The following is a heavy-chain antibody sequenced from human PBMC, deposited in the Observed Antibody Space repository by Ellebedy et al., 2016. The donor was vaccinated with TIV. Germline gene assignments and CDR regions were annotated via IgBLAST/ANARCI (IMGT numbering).Heavy chain of an antibody. CDR1: GYTFNNYG. J-gene: IGHJ3*02. Sequence: ASVKVSXXASGYTFNNYGISWVRQAPGQGLEWMGWISAYNGDINYAQKLRGRVTMTTDTSTSTAYMELRSLRSDDTAVYYCARDLFQYDSSGYFEDTFDIWGKGTKVIVSP. D-gene: IGHD3-22*01. CDR3: ARDLFQYDSSGYFEDTFDI. V-gene: IGHV1-18*01. CDR2: ISAYNGDI.